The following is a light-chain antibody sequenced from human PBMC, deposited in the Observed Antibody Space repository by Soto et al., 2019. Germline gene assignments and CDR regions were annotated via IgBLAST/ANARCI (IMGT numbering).Light chain of an antibody. CDR3: AAWDDSLNGRV. J-gene: IGLJ2*01. V-gene: IGLV1-44*01. Sequence: QYVLTQPPSASGTPGQRVTISCSGSSSNIGSQTVNWYQQLPGTAPKLLIYSYNQRPSGVPDRFSGSRSGTSASLAISGLQSEDEADYYCAAWDDSLNGRVFGGGTKLTVL. CDR1: SSNIGSQT. CDR2: SYN.